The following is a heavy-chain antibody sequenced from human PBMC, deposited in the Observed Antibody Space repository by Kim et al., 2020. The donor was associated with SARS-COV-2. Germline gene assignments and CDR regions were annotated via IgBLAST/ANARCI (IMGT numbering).Heavy chain of an antibody. J-gene: IGHJ4*02. CDR2: INHSGST. Sequence: SETLSLTCAVYGGSFSGYYWSWIRQPPGKGLEWIGEINHSGSTNYNPSLKSRVTISVDTSKNQFSLKLSSVTAADTAVYYCARGGGYDSSGNPPFFDYWGQGTLVTVSS. CDR1: GGSFSGYY. D-gene: IGHD3-22*01. V-gene: IGHV4-34*01. CDR3: ARGGGYDSSGNPPFFDY.